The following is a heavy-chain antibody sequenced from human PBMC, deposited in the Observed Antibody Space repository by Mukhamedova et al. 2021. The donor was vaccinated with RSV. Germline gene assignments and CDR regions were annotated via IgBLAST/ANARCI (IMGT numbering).Heavy chain of an antibody. D-gene: IGHD4-17*01. CDR2: ISTSSSYI. CDR3: ATETPTIGAYGDWN. Sequence: VRQAPGKGLEWVSSISTSSSYIYYADSVKGRFTISRDNAKNSLYLQMNSLRAEDTAVYYCATETPTIGAYGDWNWGKGTLVTVSS. J-gene: IGHJ4*02. V-gene: IGHV3-21*01.